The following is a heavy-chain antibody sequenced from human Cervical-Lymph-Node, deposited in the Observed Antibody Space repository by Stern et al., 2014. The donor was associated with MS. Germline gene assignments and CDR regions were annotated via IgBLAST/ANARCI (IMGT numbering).Heavy chain of an antibody. CDR2: IFLDDDK. CDR3: AHSRVKYCRGGTCYSSLFDY. CDR1: GFSVATAGVG. J-gene: IGHJ4*02. V-gene: IGHV2-5*02. D-gene: IGHD2-15*01. Sequence: QITLKESGPTLVKPTQTVTLTCTLSGFSVATAGVGVGWIRQPPGKALEWLAVIFLDDDKLYRPSLKNRLTIIKDTSKNQVVLTMTNVDPVDTATYYCAHSRVKYCRGGTCYSSLFDYWGQGTLVTVSS.